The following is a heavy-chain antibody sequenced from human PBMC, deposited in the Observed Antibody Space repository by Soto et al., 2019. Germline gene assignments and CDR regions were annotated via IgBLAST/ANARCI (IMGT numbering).Heavy chain of an antibody. V-gene: IGHV4-38-2*01. Sequence: SETLSLICAVSGYSISSGYYWGWIRQPPGKGLEWIGSIYHSGSTYYNPSLKSRVTISVDTSKNQFSLKLSSVTAADTAVYYCARVGYYDFWSGYSPYGIDVWGPVTKVTV. CDR2: IYHSGST. CDR3: ARVGYYDFWSGYSPYGIDV. CDR1: GYSISSGYY. J-gene: IGHJ6*02. D-gene: IGHD3-3*01.